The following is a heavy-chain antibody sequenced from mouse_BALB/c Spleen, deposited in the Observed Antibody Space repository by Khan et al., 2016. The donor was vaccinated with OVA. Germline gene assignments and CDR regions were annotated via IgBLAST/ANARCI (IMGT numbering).Heavy chain of an antibody. CDR1: GYTFTNYG. CDR2: INTYTGEP. V-gene: IGHV9-3-1*01. Sequence: QVQLQQSGPELKKPGETVKISCKASGYTFTNYGMNWVKQAPGKGLKWMGWINTYTGEPTYADDFKGRFAFSLETSASTASLQINNLKDEDTATYFCARPPYFSYVMDYWGRGTSVTVSS. D-gene: IGHD2-10*01. CDR3: ARPPYFSYVMDY. J-gene: IGHJ4*01.